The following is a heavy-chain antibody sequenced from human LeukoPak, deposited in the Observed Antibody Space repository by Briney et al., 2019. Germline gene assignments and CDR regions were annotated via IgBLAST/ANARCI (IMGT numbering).Heavy chain of an antibody. V-gene: IGHV3-73*01. CDR1: GFNLSGSA. J-gene: IGHJ4*02. Sequence: GGSLRLSCAASGFNLSGSAMHWVRQASGRGLEWVGRIRSKANSYATAYTASVKGRFTISRDDLKNTAYLQMNSLKTEDTAVYTGHSSSSDGVEEWGQGTLVTVSS. CDR3: HSSSSDGVEE. CDR2: IRSKANSYAT. D-gene: IGHD6-6*01.